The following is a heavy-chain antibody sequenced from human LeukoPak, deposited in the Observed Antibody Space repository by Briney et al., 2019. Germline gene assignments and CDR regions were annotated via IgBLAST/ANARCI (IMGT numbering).Heavy chain of an antibody. CDR1: GFTFSSYG. Sequence: GGSLRLSCAASGFTFSSYGMHWVRQAPGKGLEWVAFIRYDGSNKYYADSVKGRFTISRDNSKNTLYLHVNSLRPEDTAVYYCARDPSSGWYLKGWFDPWGQGTLVTVSS. CDR3: ARDPSSGWYLKGWFDP. V-gene: IGHV3-30*02. CDR2: IRYDGSNK. J-gene: IGHJ5*02. D-gene: IGHD6-19*01.